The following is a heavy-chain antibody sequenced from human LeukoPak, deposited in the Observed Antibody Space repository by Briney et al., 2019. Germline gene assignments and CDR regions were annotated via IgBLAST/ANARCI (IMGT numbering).Heavy chain of an antibody. Sequence: ASVKVSCKVSGYTLTELSMHWVRQAPGKGLEWMGGFDPEDGETIYAQKFQGRVTMTEDTSTDTAYMELSSPRSEDTAVYYCATDLEYSSSWYSFDYWGQGTLVTVSS. D-gene: IGHD6-13*01. CDR3: ATDLEYSSSWYSFDY. CDR1: GYTLTELS. V-gene: IGHV1-24*01. J-gene: IGHJ4*02. CDR2: FDPEDGET.